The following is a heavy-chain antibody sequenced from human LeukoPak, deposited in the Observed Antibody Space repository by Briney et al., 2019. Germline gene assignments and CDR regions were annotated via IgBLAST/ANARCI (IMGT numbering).Heavy chain of an antibody. CDR2: IYYSGST. Sequence: SETLSLTCTVSGGSISSYYWSWIRQPPGKGLEWIGYIYYSGSTNYNPSLKSRVTISVDTSKNRFSLRLTSVTAADTAVYYCVRVSAYGDHFFFDYWGQGTLVSVSS. V-gene: IGHV4-59*08. CDR3: VRVSAYGDHFFFDY. D-gene: IGHD4-17*01. CDR1: GGSISSYY. J-gene: IGHJ4*02.